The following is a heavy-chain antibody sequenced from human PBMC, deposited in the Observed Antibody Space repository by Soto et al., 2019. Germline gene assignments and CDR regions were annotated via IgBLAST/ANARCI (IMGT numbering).Heavy chain of an antibody. CDR2: ISYDGSDK. D-gene: IGHD3-10*01. CDR1: GFTFSSYG. V-gene: IGHV3-30*18. J-gene: IGHJ4*02. CDR3: AKDHLSMVRGVTPYYFAY. Sequence: GGSLRLSCAASGFTFSSYGMHWVRQAPGKGLEWAAVISYDGSDKYYADSVKGRFTISRDNSKNMLYLQMNSLRAEDTAVYYCAKDHLSMVRGVTPYYFAYWGQGTLVTVS.